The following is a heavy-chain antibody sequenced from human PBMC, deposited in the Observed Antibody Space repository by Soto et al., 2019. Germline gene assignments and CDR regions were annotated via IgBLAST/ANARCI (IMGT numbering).Heavy chain of an antibody. CDR1: GGTFSSYA. V-gene: IGHV1-69*05. J-gene: IGHJ4*02. Sequence: SVKVSCKTSGGTFSSYAISWVRQAPGQGLEWMGGIGAIVDTTNYAQKFQGRVTMTTDTSTSTVYMELRSLRSDDTAVYYCAILVRLVYWGQGTLVTVSS. D-gene: IGHD3-10*01. CDR3: AILVRLVY. CDR2: IGAIVDTT.